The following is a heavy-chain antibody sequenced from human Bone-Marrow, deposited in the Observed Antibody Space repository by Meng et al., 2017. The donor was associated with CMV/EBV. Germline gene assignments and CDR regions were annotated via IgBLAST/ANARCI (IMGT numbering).Heavy chain of an antibody. Sequence: GSLRLSCAVYGGSFSGYYWCWIRQPPGKGLEWSGEINHSGSTNYNPSPKSRVTISVDTSKNQFSLKLSSVTAADTAVYYCARRGRVTIFGVVISKYYYYGMDVWGQGTTVTVSS. D-gene: IGHD3-3*01. CDR2: INHSGST. CDR1: GGSFSGYY. J-gene: IGHJ6*02. CDR3: ARRGRVTIFGVVISKYYYYGMDV. V-gene: IGHV4-34*01.